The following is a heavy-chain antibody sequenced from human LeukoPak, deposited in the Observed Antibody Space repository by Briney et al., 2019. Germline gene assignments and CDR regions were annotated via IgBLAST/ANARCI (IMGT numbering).Heavy chain of an antibody. D-gene: IGHD3-10*01. CDR2: ISTNGNT. J-gene: IGHJ3*02. CDR1: GGSISSYY. V-gene: IGHV4-4*08. CDR3: ARDVKKWFGEVLGTFDI. Sequence: SETLSLTCTVTGGSISSYYWSWIRQPPGKGLEWIGYISTNGNTKYNPSLKSRVTISVDTSKNQFSLQLNSVTAADTAVYYCARDVKKWFGEVLGTFDIWGPGTMVTVSS.